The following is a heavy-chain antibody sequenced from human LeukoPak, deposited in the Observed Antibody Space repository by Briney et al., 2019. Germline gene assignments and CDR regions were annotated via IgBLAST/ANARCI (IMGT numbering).Heavy chain of an antibody. CDR3: ARDITGTTFGY. Sequence: ASVKVSCKASGGTFSSYAISWVRRAPGQGLEWMGGIIPISGTANYAQKFQGRVTITTDESTSTAYMELSSLRSEDTAVYYCARDITGTTFGYWGQGTLVTVSS. V-gene: IGHV1-69*05. D-gene: IGHD1-7*01. CDR1: GGTFSSYA. CDR2: IIPISGTA. J-gene: IGHJ4*02.